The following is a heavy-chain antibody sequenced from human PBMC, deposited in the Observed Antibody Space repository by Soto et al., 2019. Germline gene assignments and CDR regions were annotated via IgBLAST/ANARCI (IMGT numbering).Heavy chain of an antibody. CDR1: GGTFSSYA. Sequence: SVKVSCKASGGTFSSYAISWVRQAPGQGLEWMGGIIPIFGTANYAQKFQGRVTITADKSTSTAYMELSSLRSEDTAVYYCARINGGYDHPHFDYWGQGTLVTVSS. D-gene: IGHD5-12*01. V-gene: IGHV1-69*06. CDR3: ARINGGYDHPHFDY. CDR2: IIPIFGTA. J-gene: IGHJ4*02.